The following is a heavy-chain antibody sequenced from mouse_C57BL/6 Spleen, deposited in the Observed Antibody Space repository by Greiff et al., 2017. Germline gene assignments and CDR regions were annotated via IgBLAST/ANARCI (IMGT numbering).Heavy chain of an antibody. CDR2: IYPRSGTT. J-gene: IGHJ3*01. CDR1: GYTFTSYG. Sequence: VKLQQSGAELARPGASVKLSCKASGYTFTSYGISWVKQRTGQGLEWIGEIYPRSGTTYYNEKFKGKATLTADKSSSTAYMELRSLTSEDSAVYFCAREDYDTWFAYWGQGTLVTVAA. CDR3: AREDYDTWFAY. V-gene: IGHV1-81*01. D-gene: IGHD2-4*01.